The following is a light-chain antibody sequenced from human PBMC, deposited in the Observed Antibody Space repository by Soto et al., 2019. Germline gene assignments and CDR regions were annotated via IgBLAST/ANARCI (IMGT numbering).Light chain of an antibody. Sequence: QSVLTQPPSASGSPGQSVTISCTGTSSDVGAYNYVSWYQHRPGKAPKLMIYEVTKRPSGVPDRFSGAKSGNTASLTVSGLQAEDEAEYYCTSHAGTNNFPYVFGTGTKLTVL. CDR1: SSDVGAYNY. V-gene: IGLV2-8*01. CDR2: EVT. CDR3: TSHAGTNNFPYV. J-gene: IGLJ1*01.